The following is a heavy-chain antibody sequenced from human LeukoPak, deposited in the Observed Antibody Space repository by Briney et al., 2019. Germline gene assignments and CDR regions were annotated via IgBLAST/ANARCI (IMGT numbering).Heavy chain of an antibody. CDR1: VFTFNYAG. Sequence: PGGCLRLSCAASVFTFNYAGMSWVRQVPGKGLEWVGQTVSEIDGGTTDYAAPVKGRFTISRDDSKSTLYLQMNSLKIEDTAVYYCTTDEDWNYARKDVWGQGATVTVSS. D-gene: IGHD1-7*01. CDR3: TTDEDWNYARKDV. CDR2: TVSEIDGGTT. V-gene: IGHV3-15*04. J-gene: IGHJ6*02.